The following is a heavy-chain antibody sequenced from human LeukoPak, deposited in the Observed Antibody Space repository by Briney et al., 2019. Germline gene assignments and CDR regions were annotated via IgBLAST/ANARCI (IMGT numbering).Heavy chain of an antibody. CDR2: IIPIFGTA. V-gene: IGHV1-69*13. J-gene: IGHJ6*02. D-gene: IGHD2-15*01. CDR3: ARAMDCSGGSCYAQHYYYGMDV. CDR1: GYTFTSYG. Sequence: ASVKVSCKASGYTFTSYGISWVRQAPGQGLEWMGGIIPIFGTANYAQKFQGRVTITADESTSTAYMELSSLRSEDTAVYYCARAMDCSGGSCYAQHYYYGMDVWGQGTTVTVSS.